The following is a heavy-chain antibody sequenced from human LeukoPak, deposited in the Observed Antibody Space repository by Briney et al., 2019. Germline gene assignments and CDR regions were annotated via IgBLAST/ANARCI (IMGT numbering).Heavy chain of an antibody. J-gene: IGHJ4*02. V-gene: IGHV1-2*02. CDR1: GYTFTSYY. CDR2: ISPNSGGT. Sequence: RASVKVSCKASGYTFTSYYMHWVRQAPGQGLEWMGWISPNSGGTDYAQKFQGRVTMTRDTSISTAYMELSRLRSDDTAVYYCARLNYGSGSYPSPFDYWGQGTLVTVSS. CDR3: ARLNYGSGSYPSPFDY. D-gene: IGHD3-10*01.